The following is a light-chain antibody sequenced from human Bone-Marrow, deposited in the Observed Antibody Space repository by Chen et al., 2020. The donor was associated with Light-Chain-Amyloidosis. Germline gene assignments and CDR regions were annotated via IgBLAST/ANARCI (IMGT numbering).Light chain of an antibody. CDR2: EDN. CDR3: QSYDIAKV. J-gene: IGLJ2*01. V-gene: IGLV6-57*01. CDR1: SGYIASNY. Sequence: NFVLIQPHSVSESPGKTVTISCTRSSGYIASNYVHWYQQRPGRSPTIVIYEDNQRPSGVPDRFSGSIDRSSNSAALTISGLKTEDDGDYYCQSYDIAKVFGGGTKVTVL.